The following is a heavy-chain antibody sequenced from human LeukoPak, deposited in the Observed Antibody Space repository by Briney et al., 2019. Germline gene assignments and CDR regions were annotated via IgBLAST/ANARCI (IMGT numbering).Heavy chain of an antibody. Sequence: GGSLRLSCAASGFTFSSYWVSWVRQAPGKGLEWVANIKQDGSEKYYVDSVKGRFTISRDNAKNSLYLQMNSLRAEDTAVYYCARDIVGYGTKDPFDYWGQGTLVTVSS. J-gene: IGHJ4*02. V-gene: IGHV3-7*01. CDR3: ARDIVGYGTKDPFDY. D-gene: IGHD2-8*01. CDR2: IKQDGSEK. CDR1: GFTFSSYW.